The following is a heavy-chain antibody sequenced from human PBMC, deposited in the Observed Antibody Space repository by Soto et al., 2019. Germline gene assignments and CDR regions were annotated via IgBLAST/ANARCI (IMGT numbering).Heavy chain of an antibody. J-gene: IGHJ6*03. V-gene: IGHV3-7*01. CDR3: ARDRYNYYGSGSYGYYYYYMDV. D-gene: IGHD3-10*01. Sequence: GGSLRLSCAASGFTFSSYWMSWVRQAPGKGLEWVANIKQDGSEKYYVDSVKGRFTISRDNAKNSLYLQMNSLRAEDKAVYYCARDRYNYYGSGSYGYYYYYMDVWGKGTTVTVSS. CDR1: GFTFSSYW. CDR2: IKQDGSEK.